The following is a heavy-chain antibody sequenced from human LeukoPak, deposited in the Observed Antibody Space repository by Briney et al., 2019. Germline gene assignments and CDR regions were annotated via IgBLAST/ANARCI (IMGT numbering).Heavy chain of an antibody. D-gene: IGHD3-10*01. CDR2: IYSSGST. CDR3: ARDPSSIGGRFDP. Sequence: PSETLSLTCTVSGGSISSYYWNWIRQPAGKGLEWIGRIYSSGSTNYNPFLKSRVTISVDTSKNQFSLKLSSVTAADTAVYYCARDPSSIGGRFDPWGQGTLVAVSS. CDR1: GGSISSYY. J-gene: IGHJ5*02. V-gene: IGHV4-4*07.